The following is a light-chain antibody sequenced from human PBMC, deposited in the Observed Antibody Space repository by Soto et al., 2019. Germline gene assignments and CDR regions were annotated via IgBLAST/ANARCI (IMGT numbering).Light chain of an antibody. CDR3: SSYAGSKHVV. CDR1: SSDVGGYNY. V-gene: IGLV2-8*01. Sequence: QSALTRPPSASGSPGQSVTISCTGTSSDVGGYNYVFWYQQHPGKAPKLMIYEVSQRPSGVPDRFSGSKSGNTDYLTVSGIQADYEAYHYFSSYAGSKHVVFGGGTKLTVL. CDR2: EVS. J-gene: IGLJ2*01.